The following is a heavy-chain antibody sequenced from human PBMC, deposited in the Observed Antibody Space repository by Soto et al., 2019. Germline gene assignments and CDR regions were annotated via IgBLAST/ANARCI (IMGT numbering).Heavy chain of an antibody. CDR1: GYTFTSYG. CDR2: ISAYNGNT. CDR3: ARASHVLLWFGETKYGMDV. Sequence: ASVKVSCKASGYTFTSYGISWVRQAPGQGLEWMGWISAYNGNTNYAQKLQGRVTVTTDTSTSTAYMELRSLRSDDTAVYYCARASHVLLWFGETKYGMDVWGQGTTVTVSS. D-gene: IGHD3-10*01. J-gene: IGHJ6*02. V-gene: IGHV1-18*01.